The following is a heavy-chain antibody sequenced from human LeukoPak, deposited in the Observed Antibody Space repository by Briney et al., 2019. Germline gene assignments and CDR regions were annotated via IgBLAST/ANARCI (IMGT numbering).Heavy chain of an antibody. Sequence: ASVKVSCKASGYTFTGYYMHWVRQAPGQGLEWMGWINPNSGGTNYAQKFQGRVTVTRDTSISTAYMELSRLRSDDTAVYYCARDRHPIVGATYYFDYWGQGTLVTVSS. V-gene: IGHV1-2*02. J-gene: IGHJ4*02. CDR3: ARDRHPIVGATYYFDY. D-gene: IGHD1-26*01. CDR2: INPNSGGT. CDR1: GYTFTGYY.